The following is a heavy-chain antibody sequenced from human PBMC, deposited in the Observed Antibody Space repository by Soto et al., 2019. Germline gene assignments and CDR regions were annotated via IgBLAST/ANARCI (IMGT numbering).Heavy chain of an antibody. V-gene: IGHV3-23*01. D-gene: IGHD2-15*01. CDR1: GFTFSNFG. CDR2: ITGSGGSK. Sequence: RGSLRLSCAASGFTFSNFGMHWVRQAPGKGLEWVSAITGSGGSKYHADSVKGRFTISRDNSKNTLYLQMNSLRAEDTAVYYCAKDEDWRATSYFDYWGQGTLVTVSS. CDR3: AKDEDWRATSYFDY. J-gene: IGHJ4*02.